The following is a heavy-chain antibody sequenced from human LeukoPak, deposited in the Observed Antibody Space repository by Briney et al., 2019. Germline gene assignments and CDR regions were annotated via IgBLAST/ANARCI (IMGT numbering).Heavy chain of an antibody. D-gene: IGHD3-3*01. Sequence: ASVKVSCKASGYTFTSYDINWVRQATGQGLEWMGWMNPNSGNTGYAQKFQGRVTMTRDTSISTAYMELSRLRSDDTAVYYCARSGLECPDYWGQGTLVTVSS. V-gene: IGHV1-8*01. CDR3: ARSGLECPDY. CDR1: GYTFTSYD. J-gene: IGHJ4*02. CDR2: MNPNSGNT.